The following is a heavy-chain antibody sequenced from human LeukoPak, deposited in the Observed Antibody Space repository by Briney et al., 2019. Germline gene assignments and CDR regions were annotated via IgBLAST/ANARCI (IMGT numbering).Heavy chain of an antibody. CDR2: FFTGGST. Sequence: SETLSLTCSVSGDSMNNYYWSWNRQPAGKGLEWIGRFFTGGSTYYNPSLESRVTMSVDTSKNQFSLNLSSVTAADTAVYFCARGSGVAVGMDVWGQGTTVIASS. V-gene: IGHV4-4*07. CDR3: ARGSGVAVGMDV. D-gene: IGHD6-19*01. J-gene: IGHJ6*02. CDR1: GDSMNNYY.